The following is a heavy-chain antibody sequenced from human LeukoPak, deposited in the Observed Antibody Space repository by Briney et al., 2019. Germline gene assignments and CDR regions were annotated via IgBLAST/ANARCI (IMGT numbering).Heavy chain of an antibody. CDR1: GGSISSSSYY. D-gene: IGHD3-3*01. V-gene: IGHV4-39*01. CDR2: IYYSGST. J-gene: IGHJ4*02. Sequence: SETLSLTCTVSGGSISSSSYYWGWIRQPPGKGLEWIGSIYYSGSTYYNPSLKSRVTISVDTSKNQFSLKLSSVTAADTAVYYCALYDFWSGYSTYWGQGTLVTVSS. CDR3: ALYDFWSGYSTY.